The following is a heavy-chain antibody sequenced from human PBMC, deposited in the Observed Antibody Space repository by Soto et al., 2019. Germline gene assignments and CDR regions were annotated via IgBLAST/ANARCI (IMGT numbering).Heavy chain of an antibody. V-gene: IGHV3-7*03. J-gene: IGHJ4*02. CDR3: ATDTYCPAPCYRGHGN. CDR2: MNQHGSDI. D-gene: IGHD2-8*02. Sequence: EVQLVESGGDLVQPGGSLRLSCAASGFTFSSYWMAWVRQSPGKGLEWVASMNQHGSDIQYVDSVRGRFTISRDNAMNLLYLKMINLRAEDTAIYYCATDTYCPAPCYRGHGNWGQGTLVTVSS. CDR1: GFTFSSYW.